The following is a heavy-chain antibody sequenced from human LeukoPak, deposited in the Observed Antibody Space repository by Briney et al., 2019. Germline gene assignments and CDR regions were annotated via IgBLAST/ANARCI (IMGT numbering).Heavy chain of an antibody. CDR1: GGSISSYY. V-gene: IGHV4-59*01. CDR3: ARGDYGDMNWFDP. CDR2: IYYSGST. J-gene: IGHJ5*02. D-gene: IGHD4-17*01. Sequence: KPSETLSLTCTVSGGSISSYYWSWIRQPPGKGLEGIGYIYYSGSTNYNPSLKSRVTISVDTSKNQFSLKLSSVTAADTAVYYCARGDYGDMNWFDPWGQGTLVTVSS.